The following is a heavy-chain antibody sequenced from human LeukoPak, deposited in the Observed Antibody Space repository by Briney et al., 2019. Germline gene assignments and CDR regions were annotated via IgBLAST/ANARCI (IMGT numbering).Heavy chain of an antibody. CDR3: AVKVAATGFY. Sequence: PSQTLSLTCTVSGASISSVGYYWSWIRQHPGTGLEAIGYMSYSGDTFYNASLKSRVAMSLDTSKKQILLKLNSVTAADTAVYYCAVKVAATGFYWGQGTQVTVSS. J-gene: IGHJ4*02. CDR2: MSYSGDT. V-gene: IGHV4-31*03. D-gene: IGHD6-13*01. CDR1: GASISSVGYY.